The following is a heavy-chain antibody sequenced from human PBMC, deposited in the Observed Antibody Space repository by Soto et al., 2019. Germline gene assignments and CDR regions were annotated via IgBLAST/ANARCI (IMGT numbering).Heavy chain of an antibody. CDR1: GFTFSSCA. CDR3: ARARLWFGRSWFDP. Sequence: PGGSLRLSCAASGFTFSSCAMGWVRQAPGKGLEWVSDIIDSGGSTYYADSVKGRFTISRDNSKNTLYLQMNSLRAEDTAVYYCARARLWFGRSWFDPWGQGTLVTVSS. CDR2: IIDSGGST. D-gene: IGHD3-10*01. J-gene: IGHJ5*02. V-gene: IGHV3-23*01.